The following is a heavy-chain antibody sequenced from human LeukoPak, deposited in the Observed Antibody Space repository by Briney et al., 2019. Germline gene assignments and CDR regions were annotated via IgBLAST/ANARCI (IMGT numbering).Heavy chain of an antibody. V-gene: IGHV3-13*01. J-gene: IGHJ4*02. CDR1: GFTFSSYD. Sequence: GGSLRLSCAASGFTFSSYDLHWVRQATGKGLEWVSAIGTAGDTYYPGSVKGRFTISRENAKNSLYLQMNSLRAGDTAVYYRARGGIVAELDYWGQGTLVTVSS. D-gene: IGHD6-25*01. CDR3: ARGGIVAELDY. CDR2: IGTAGDT.